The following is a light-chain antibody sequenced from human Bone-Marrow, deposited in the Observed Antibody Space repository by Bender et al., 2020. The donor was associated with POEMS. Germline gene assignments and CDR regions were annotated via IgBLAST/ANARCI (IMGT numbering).Light chain of an antibody. CDR1: SNDIGDYDY. J-gene: IGLJ2*01. CDR2: DVS. CDR3: CSYAGSSLFVV. V-gene: IGLV2-14*03. Sequence: QSALTQPASVSGSPGQSITISCTGTSNDIGDYDYVSWYQQHPGKVPKLVISDVSDRPSGVSDRFSGSKSGNTGSLTISGLQAEDAADYYCCSYAGSSLFVVFGGGTKLTVL.